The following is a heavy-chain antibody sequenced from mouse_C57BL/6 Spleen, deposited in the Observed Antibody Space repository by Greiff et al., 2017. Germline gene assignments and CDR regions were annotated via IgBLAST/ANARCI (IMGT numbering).Heavy chain of an antibody. CDR1: GYAFTNYL. CDR2: INPGSGGT. V-gene: IGHV1-54*01. Sequence: VQLQQSGAELVRPGTSVQVSCKASGYAFTNYLIEWVKQRPGQGLEWIGVINPGSGGTNYNEKFKGKATLTADKSSSTAYMQLSSLTSEDSAVYFCASLYYGSSYWYFDVWGTGTTVTVSS. D-gene: IGHD1-1*01. J-gene: IGHJ1*03. CDR3: ASLYYGSSYWYFDV.